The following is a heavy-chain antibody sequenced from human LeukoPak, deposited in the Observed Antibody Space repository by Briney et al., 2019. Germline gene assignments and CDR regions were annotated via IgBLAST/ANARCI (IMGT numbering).Heavy chain of an antibody. D-gene: IGHD6-19*01. V-gene: IGHV3-48*03. J-gene: IGHJ4*02. CDR1: GFSFSSYE. CDR2: ISSRGSTI. CDR3: AREWAKVAGLDY. Sequence: GGSLRLSCAASGFSFSSYEMNWVRQAPGKGLEWVSYISSRGSTIYYADSVKGRFTISRDNAKNSLYLQMNSLGAEDTAVYYCAREWAKVAGLDYWGQGTLVTVSS.